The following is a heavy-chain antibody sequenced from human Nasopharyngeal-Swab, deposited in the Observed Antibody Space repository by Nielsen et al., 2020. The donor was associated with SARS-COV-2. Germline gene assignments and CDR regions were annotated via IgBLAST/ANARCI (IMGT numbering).Heavy chain of an antibody. V-gene: IGHV4-39*07. D-gene: IGHD6-13*01. J-gene: IGHJ6*02. CDR2: IYYSGST. Sequence: SETLSLTCTVSGGSISSSSYYWGWIRQPPGKGLEWIGSIYYSGSTYYNPSLKSRVTISVDTSKNQFSLKLSSVTAADTAVYYCVGSSWYGDYYYYYGRDVCGQGTTVAVSS. CDR3: VGSSWYGDYYYYYGRDV. CDR1: GGSISSSSYY.